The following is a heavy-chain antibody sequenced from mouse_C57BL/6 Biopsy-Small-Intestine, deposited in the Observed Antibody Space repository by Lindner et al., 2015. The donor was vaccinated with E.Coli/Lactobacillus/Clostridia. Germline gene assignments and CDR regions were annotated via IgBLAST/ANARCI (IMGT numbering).Heavy chain of an antibody. CDR1: GGTSSSNA. CDR3: ARANLVPNGPYNYFDL. V-gene: IGHV1-81*01. CDR2: VKPIFATV. J-gene: IGHJ4*01. D-gene: IGHD1-3*01. Sequence: SVKVSCKASGGTSSSNAISWVRQAPGRGLEWMGQVKPIFATVTYAEKFQGRLKITADESTSTAYMELSGLVSDDTAVYFCARANLVPNGPYNYFDLWGQGTLVTVSS.